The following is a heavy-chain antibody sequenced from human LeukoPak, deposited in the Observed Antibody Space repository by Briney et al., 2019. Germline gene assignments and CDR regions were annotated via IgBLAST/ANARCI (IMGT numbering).Heavy chain of an antibody. CDR2: ISSSSSTI. Sequence: PGGSLRLSCAASGFIFSSYSMNWVRQAPGKGLEWVSYISSSSSTIYYADSVRGRFTISRDNAKKSLYLQMNSLRVEDTAVYYCARDGDEYSYGYGDAFDIWGQGTMVTVSS. CDR3: ARDGDEYSYGYGDAFDI. D-gene: IGHD5-18*01. CDR1: GFIFSSYS. V-gene: IGHV3-48*01. J-gene: IGHJ3*02.